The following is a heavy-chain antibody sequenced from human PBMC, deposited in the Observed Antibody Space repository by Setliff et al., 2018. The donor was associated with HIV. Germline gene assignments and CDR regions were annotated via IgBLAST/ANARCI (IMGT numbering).Heavy chain of an antibody. J-gene: IGHJ6*03. D-gene: IGHD3-9*01. CDR1: GGSISSYY. CDR3: ARGAPYYDILTGYYSYYYYYMDV. CDR2: IYYSGST. Sequence: SETLSLTCTVPGGSISSYYWSWIRQPPGKGLEWIGYIYYSGSTNYNPSLKSRVTISVDTSKNQFSLKLSSVTAADTAAYYCARGAPYYDILTGYYSYYYYYMDVWGKGTTVTVSS. V-gene: IGHV4-59*01.